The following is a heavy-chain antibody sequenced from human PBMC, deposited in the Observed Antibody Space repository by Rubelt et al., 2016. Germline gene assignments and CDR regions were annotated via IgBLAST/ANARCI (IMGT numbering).Heavy chain of an antibody. V-gene: IGHV1-2*02. CDR2: INPNSGGT. Sequence: RGLEWMGWINPNSGGTNYAQKFQGRVTMTRDTSISTAYMELSRLRSDDTAVYYCAREVEGNAFDIWGQGTMVTVSS. CDR3: AREVEGNAFDI. J-gene: IGHJ3*02.